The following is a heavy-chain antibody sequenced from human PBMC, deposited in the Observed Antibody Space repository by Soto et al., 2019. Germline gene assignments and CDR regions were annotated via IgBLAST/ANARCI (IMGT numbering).Heavy chain of an antibody. CDR1: GDNFTHYW. D-gene: IGHD6-13*01. J-gene: IGHJ6*01. CDR2: IDPSDSYI. Sequence: ESLKISCKVSGDNFTHYWMSSVRQMHAKVLEWMGRIDPSDSYIQYSPYFQGHVTISADKSISTAYLQWISLNASETAIYYCARLAAAGHHYCYCMDVWGQGTTVTVSS. CDR3: ARLAAAGHHYCYCMDV. V-gene: IGHV5-10-1*01.